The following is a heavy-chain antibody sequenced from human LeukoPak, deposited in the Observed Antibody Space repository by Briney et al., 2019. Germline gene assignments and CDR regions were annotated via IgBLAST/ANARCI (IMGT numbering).Heavy chain of an antibody. CDR1: GFTFSSYS. J-gene: IGHJ4*02. D-gene: IGHD3-10*01. CDR2: ISSSGRTT. CDR3: ARGSGEYY. V-gene: IGHV3-48*02. Sequence: GGSLRLSCEGSGFTFSSYSMNWVGQAPGKGLEWVSYISSSGRTTYYADSVTGRFTISRDNARNSLYLQMNSLRDEDTAVYYCARGSGEYYWGQGTLVTVSS.